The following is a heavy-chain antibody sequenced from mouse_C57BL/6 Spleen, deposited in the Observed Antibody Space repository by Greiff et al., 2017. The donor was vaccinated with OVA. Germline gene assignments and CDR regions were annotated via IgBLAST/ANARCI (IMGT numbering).Heavy chain of an antibody. CDR2: INPSSGYT. J-gene: IGHJ2*01. V-gene: IGHV1-7*01. D-gene: IGHD1-1*01. Sequence: VQLQQSGAELAKPGASVQLSCKASGYTFTSYWMHWVKQRPGQGLEWIGYINPSSGYTKYNQKFKDKATLTADKTASTAYMQLSSLTYEDSAVYYCARDYYGSSYVGYWGQGTTLTVSS. CDR1: GYTFTSYW. CDR3: ARDYYGSSYVGY.